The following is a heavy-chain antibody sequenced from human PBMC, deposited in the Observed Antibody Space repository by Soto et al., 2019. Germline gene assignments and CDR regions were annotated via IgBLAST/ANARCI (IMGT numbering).Heavy chain of an antibody. CDR1: GGTFSSYA. CDR3: ARAEGGQLTDAFDI. D-gene: IGHD5-18*01. V-gene: IGHV1-69*13. J-gene: IGHJ3*02. CDR2: IIPIFGTA. Sequence: SVKVSCKASGGTFSSYAISWVRQAPGQGLEWMGGIIPIFGTANYAQKFQGRVTITADGSTSTAYMELSSLRSEDTAVYYCARAEGGQLTDAFDIGGQGTMVNVSS.